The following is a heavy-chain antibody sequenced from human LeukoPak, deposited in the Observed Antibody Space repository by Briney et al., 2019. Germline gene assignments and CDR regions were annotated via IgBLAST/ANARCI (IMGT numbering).Heavy chain of an antibody. CDR1: GFTFSSYG. Sequence: PGGSLRLSCAASGFTFSSYGMHWVRQAPGKGLEWVAVISYDGSNKYYADSVKGRFTISRDSSKNTLYLQMNSLRAEDTAVYYCAKDHYGSGSYYPYFDYWGQGTLVTVSS. CDR2: ISYDGSNK. CDR3: AKDHYGSGSYYPYFDY. D-gene: IGHD3-10*01. V-gene: IGHV3-30*18. J-gene: IGHJ4*02.